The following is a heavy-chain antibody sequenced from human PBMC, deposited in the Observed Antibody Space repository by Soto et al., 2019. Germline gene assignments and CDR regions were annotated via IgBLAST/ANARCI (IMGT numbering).Heavy chain of an antibody. J-gene: IGHJ4*02. V-gene: IGHV3-30*04. Sequence: QVQLVESGGGVVQPGTSLGLSCAVSGFTFSPYTMHWVSQAPGKGLEWVAVISYDGTGKYYADSVKGRFTISRDNSKNTLYLQMNSLRPEDKSVYYCARGGGFCGGDCYKGGVDYWGQGTLVTVSS. D-gene: IGHD2-21*02. CDR1: GFTFSPYT. CDR2: ISYDGTGK. CDR3: ARGGGFCGGDCYKGGVDY.